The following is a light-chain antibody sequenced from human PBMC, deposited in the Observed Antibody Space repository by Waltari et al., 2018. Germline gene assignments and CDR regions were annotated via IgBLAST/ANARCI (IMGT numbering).Light chain of an antibody. CDR1: SSDVGAYHY. CDR2: EVN. V-gene: IGLV2-8*01. Sequence: QSALTQPPSASGSPGQSVPLSCTGTSSDVGAYHYVSWYQQHPGKAPKFMIYEVNKRPSGVPDRFSGSKSGNTASLTISGLQAEDEADYYCFSYAGSNTFVFGTGTEVTVL. J-gene: IGLJ1*01. CDR3: FSYAGSNTFV.